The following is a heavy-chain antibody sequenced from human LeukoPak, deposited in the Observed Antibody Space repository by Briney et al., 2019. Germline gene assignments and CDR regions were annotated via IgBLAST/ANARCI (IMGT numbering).Heavy chain of an antibody. CDR3: ASDPRPNSNNWFDS. V-gene: IGHV4-59*01. CDR1: GVSISPYY. D-gene: IGHD4-11*01. J-gene: IGHJ5*01. Sequence: SETLFLTCTGTGVSISPYYWNWIRQTPGKGLQLIGHIYYIGGTNYHPSHQSRLTISLDTSKIQFSLSLSSVTAADTDVYYCASDPRPNSNNWFDSWGQGTLVTVSP. CDR2: IYYIGGT.